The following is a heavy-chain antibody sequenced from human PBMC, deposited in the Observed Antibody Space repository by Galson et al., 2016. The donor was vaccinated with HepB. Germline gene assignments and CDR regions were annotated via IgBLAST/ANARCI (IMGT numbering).Heavy chain of an antibody. CDR1: GFTFSIYG. CDR3: ARDRAKYYYDTSGYYRSY. D-gene: IGHD3-22*01. J-gene: IGHJ4*02. Sequence: SLRLSCAASGFTFSIYGMHWVRQAPGKGLEWVAVIWYDGNKKYYADSVKGRFTISRDNSKNTLFLQMNSLRTEDTAVYYCARDRAKYYYDTSGYYRSYWGQGTLVTVSS. CDR2: IWYDGNKK. V-gene: IGHV3-33*01.